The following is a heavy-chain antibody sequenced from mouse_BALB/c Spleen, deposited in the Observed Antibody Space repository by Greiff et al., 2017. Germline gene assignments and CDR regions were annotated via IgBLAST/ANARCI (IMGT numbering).Heavy chain of an antibody. Sequence: EVKLMESGPGLVKPSQSLSLTCTVTGYSITSDYAWNWIRQFPGNKLEWMGYISYSGSTSYNPSLKSRISITRDTSKNQFFLQLNSVTTEDTATYYCARLGDYGLDYWGQGTTLTVSS. D-gene: IGHD2-4*01. CDR1: GYSITSDYA. CDR3: ARLGDYGLDY. CDR2: ISYSGST. J-gene: IGHJ2*01. V-gene: IGHV3-2*02.